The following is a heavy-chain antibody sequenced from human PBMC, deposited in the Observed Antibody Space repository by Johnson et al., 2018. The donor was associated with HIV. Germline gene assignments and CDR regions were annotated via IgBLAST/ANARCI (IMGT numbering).Heavy chain of an antibody. CDR2: ISFDGTLK. CDR1: GFSVSRSY. CDR3: ARALGLEVCAFDI. D-gene: IGHD2-8*01. Sequence: QVQLVESGGGVVRPGGSLRLSCAASGFSVSRSYMNWVRQAQGKGPEWVEVISFDGTLKKYADSVQGRFPLTSDNSKNTLYLQMNSLRAEDTAVYYCARALGLEVCAFDIWGQGTMVTVSS. V-gene: IGHV3-33*08. J-gene: IGHJ3*02.